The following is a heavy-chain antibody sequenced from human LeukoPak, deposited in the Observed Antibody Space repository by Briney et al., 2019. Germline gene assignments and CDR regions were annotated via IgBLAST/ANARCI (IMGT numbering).Heavy chain of an antibody. Sequence: GGSLRLSCVGSGITFSTYAMSWVRQAPGKGLEWVSGISNSGGSTYYADSVKGRFTISRDNSMNTLYLQMNSLRAEDTAIYYCAKGLSGIDYWGQRTLVTVSS. J-gene: IGHJ4*02. CDR2: ISNSGGST. V-gene: IGHV3-23*01. D-gene: IGHD1-26*01. CDR3: AKGLSGIDY. CDR1: GITFSTYA.